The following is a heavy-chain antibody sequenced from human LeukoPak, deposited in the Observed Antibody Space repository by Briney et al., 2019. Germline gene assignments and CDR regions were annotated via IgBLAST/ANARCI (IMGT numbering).Heavy chain of an antibody. CDR2: IRSDGSDK. CDR1: GFPFSTYG. D-gene: IGHD4-23*01. V-gene: IGHV3-30*02. Sequence: GGCLRLSCAASGFPFSTYGIHWVRQAPGKGLEWVAFIRSDGSDKCYADSVRGRFTISRDNPKNTLYLQMNSERVEDTGVFYCWNTVVNTQYDYWLQGTMVTVSS. CDR3: WNTVVNTQYDY. J-gene: IGHJ4*02.